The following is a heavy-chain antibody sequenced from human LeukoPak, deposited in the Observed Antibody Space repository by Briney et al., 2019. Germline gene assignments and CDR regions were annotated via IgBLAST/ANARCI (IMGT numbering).Heavy chain of an antibody. CDR2: IYYSGST. D-gene: IGHD6-19*01. V-gene: IGHV4-61*01. Sequence: SETLSLNCTVSGGSVSSGSYYWSWIRQPPGKGLEWIGYIYYSGSTNYNPSLKSRVTISVDTSKNQFSLKLSSVTAADTAVYYCARAHGRVVAVAGSETFDYWGQGTLVTVSS. CDR3: ARAHGRVVAVAGSETFDY. CDR1: GGSVSSGSYY. J-gene: IGHJ4*02.